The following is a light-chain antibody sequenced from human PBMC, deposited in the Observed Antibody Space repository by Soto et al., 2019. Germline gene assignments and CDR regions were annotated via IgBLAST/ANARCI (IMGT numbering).Light chain of an antibody. CDR2: DVS. CDR1: SSDVGSYNL. V-gene: IGLV2-23*02. Sequence: QSALTQPASVSGSPGQSITISCTGTSSDVGSYNLVSWYQQHPGKAPKLMIYDVSKRPSGVSNRFSGSKSGNTASLTISGLQAEDEADYYCCSYAGSSTLFGGGTKVTVL. CDR3: CSYAGSSTL. J-gene: IGLJ3*02.